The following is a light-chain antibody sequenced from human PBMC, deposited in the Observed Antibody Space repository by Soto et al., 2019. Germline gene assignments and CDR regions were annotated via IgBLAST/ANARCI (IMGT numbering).Light chain of an antibody. V-gene: IGKV1-5*03. CDR3: QQFNSFSWT. J-gene: IGKJ1*01. CDR1: QSLNDW. CDR2: KAS. Sequence: DIQMTQSPSILSASVRDRVTITCRASQSLNDWLAWYQQKPGKAPKLLIFKASGLESGVPSRFSGSGSGTEFTLTISSLQPDDFATYYCQQFNSFSWTFVQGTKVEIK.